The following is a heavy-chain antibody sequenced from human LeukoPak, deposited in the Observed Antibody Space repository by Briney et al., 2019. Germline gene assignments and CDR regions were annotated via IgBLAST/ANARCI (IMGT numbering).Heavy chain of an antibody. CDR2: IYYSGST. CDR1: GGSISSYY. Sequence: RASETLSLTCTVSGGSISSYYWSWIRQPPGKGLEWIGYIYYSGSTNYNPSLKSRATISVDTSKNQFSLKLSSVTAADTAVYYCARASYYYGSGIDYWGQGTLVTVSS. V-gene: IGHV4-59*01. J-gene: IGHJ4*02. D-gene: IGHD3-10*01. CDR3: ARASYYYGSGIDY.